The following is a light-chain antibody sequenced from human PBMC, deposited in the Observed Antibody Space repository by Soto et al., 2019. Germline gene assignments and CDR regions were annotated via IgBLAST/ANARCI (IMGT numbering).Light chain of an antibody. CDR2: DAS. CDR3: QQHSNWPLT. J-gene: IGKJ4*01. CDR1: QSVSSY. Sequence: EIVLTQAPATLSLSPGGRATLPCRASQSVSSYLAWYQQRPGQAPRLLIYDASSRATGIPARFSGSGSGTDFTLTISSLEPEDFAVYYCQQHSNWPLTFGGGTKVDIK. V-gene: IGKV3-11*01.